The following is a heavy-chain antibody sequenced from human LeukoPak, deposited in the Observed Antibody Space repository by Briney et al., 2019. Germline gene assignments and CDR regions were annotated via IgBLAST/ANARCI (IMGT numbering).Heavy chain of an antibody. CDR3: ARDGSGYSDPVDY. D-gene: IGHD3-22*01. CDR1: EFTFSRYW. CDR2: ISSSSSYI. V-gene: IGHV3-21*01. J-gene: IGHJ4*02. Sequence: GGSLRLSCVDSEFTFSRYWMHWVRQAPGKGLEWVSSISSSSSYIYYADSVKGRFTISRHNAKNSLFLQMNSLRAEDSAVYYCARDGSGYSDPVDYWGQGTLVTVSS.